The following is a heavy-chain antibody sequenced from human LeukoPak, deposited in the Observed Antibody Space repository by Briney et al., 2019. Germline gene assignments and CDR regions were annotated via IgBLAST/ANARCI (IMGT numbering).Heavy chain of an antibody. V-gene: IGHV3-64*01. J-gene: IGHJ6*04. CDR1: GFTFSSYE. CDR3: ARDRPGDF. CDR2: ISSNGDST. Sequence: GGSLRLSCAASGFTFSSYEMHWVRQAPGKGLEYVSAISSNGDSTYYANFVKGRFIISRDNSKNTLYLQMGSLRPEDMAVYYCARDRPGDFWGEGTTVTVSS.